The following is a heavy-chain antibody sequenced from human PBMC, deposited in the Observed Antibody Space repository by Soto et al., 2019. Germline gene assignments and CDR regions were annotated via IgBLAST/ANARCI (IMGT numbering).Heavy chain of an antibody. J-gene: IGHJ4*02. CDR2: ISYSGST. D-gene: IGHD4-4*01. CDR1: GGFTSRGTYF. V-gene: IGHV4-30-4*01. CDR3: ALNSPIHRKSTVY. Sequence: SETLSLTCTVSGGFTSRGTYFWSWIRQPPGKGLEWIGFISYSGSTYYSTSLKSRVTISVDTSKNQFSLKLSSVTAADTAVYYFALNSPIHRKSTVYWDPGT.